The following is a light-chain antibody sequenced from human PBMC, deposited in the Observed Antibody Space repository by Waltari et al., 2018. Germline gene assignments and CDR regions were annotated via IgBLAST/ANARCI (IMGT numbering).Light chain of an antibody. Sequence: EVVLTQSPGTLSLSPGERATLSCRASQRLIKRYVAGYQQKPGQAPTLLIYGASNRAAGIPDRFSASGSETDFTLTISRLEPEDFGVYYCQQYGSSVMYTFGQGTKLEI. J-gene: IGKJ2*01. CDR1: QRLIKRY. V-gene: IGKV3-20*01. CDR3: QQYGSSVMYT. CDR2: GAS.